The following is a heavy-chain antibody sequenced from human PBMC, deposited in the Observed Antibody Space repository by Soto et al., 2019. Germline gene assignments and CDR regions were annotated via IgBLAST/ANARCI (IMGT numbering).Heavy chain of an antibody. CDR3: AGETEHLDY. V-gene: IGHV3-30*04. CDR2: ISYDGRNK. CDR1: GFTFSSYA. J-gene: IGHJ4*02. Sequence: GGSLRLSCAASGFTFSSYAMHWVRQAPGKGLEWVAIISYDGRNKYYADSVKGRFTISRDNSKNTLYLQLNSLRAEDTAVYYCAGETEHLDYWGQGTLVTVSS.